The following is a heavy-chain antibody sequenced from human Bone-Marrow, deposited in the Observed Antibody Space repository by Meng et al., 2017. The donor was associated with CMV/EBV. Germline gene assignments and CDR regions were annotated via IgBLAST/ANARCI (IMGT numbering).Heavy chain of an antibody. CDR1: GCALGTSGVG. J-gene: IGHJ4*02. CDR3: AHLTVTTYYFDY. D-gene: IGHD4-17*01. CDR2: IYWDDDK. V-gene: IGHV2-5*02. Sequence: MTLNDLGPTLLNPPPTSTLTATFPGCALGTSGVGVGWIRQPPGKALEWLALIYWDDDKRYSPSLRSRLTITKDTSKNQVVLTMTNMDPVDTATYYCAHLTVTTYYFDYWGQGTLVTVSS.